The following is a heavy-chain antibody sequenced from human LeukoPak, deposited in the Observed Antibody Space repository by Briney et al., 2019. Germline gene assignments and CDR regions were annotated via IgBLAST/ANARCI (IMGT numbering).Heavy chain of an antibody. V-gene: IGHV1-69*05. CDR1: GGTFSSYA. CDR2: IIPIFGTA. J-gene: IGHJ4*02. Sequence: GASVKVSCKASGGTFSSYAISWVRQAPGQGLEWMGGIIPIFGTANYAQKFQSRVTITTDESTSTAYMELSSLRSEDTAVYYCARADSIAAAVDYWGQGTLVTVSS. CDR3: ARADSIAAAVDY. D-gene: IGHD6-13*01.